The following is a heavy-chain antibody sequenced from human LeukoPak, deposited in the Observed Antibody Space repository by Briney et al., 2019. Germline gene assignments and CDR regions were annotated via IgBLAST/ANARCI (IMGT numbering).Heavy chain of an antibody. CDR2: IYYSGST. D-gene: IGHD6-13*01. CDR1: GGSINNYY. CDR3: ATSAAAGPYAFDI. Sequence: SETLPLTCTVSGGSINNYYWSWIRQPPGKGLEWIGYIYYSGSTNYNPSLKSRVTISVETSKNQFSLKLSSVTAADTAVYYCATSAAAGPYAFDIWGQGTMVTVSS. J-gene: IGHJ3*02. V-gene: IGHV4-59*01.